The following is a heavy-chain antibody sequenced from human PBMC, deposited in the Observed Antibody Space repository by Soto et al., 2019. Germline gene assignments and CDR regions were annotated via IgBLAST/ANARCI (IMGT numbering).Heavy chain of an antibody. Sequence: SVKVSCKASGGTFSSYTISWVRQAPGQGLEWMGRIIPILGIANYAQKFQGRVTITADKSTSTAYMELSSLRSEDTAVYYCARVGGSLGYSSGPGHRNWYFDLWGRGTLVTVSS. CDR3: ARVGGSLGYSSGPGHRNWYFDL. D-gene: IGHD6-19*01. J-gene: IGHJ2*01. V-gene: IGHV1-69*02. CDR2: IIPILGIA. CDR1: GGTFSSYT.